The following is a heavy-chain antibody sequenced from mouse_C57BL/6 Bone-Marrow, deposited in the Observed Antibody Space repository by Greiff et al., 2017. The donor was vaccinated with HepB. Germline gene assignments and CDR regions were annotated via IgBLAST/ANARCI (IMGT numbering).Heavy chain of an antibody. CDR2: IRNKANNHAT. CDR1: GFTFSDAW. V-gene: IGHV6-6*01. CDR3: TRRGAYYSNDGWFYAMDY. D-gene: IGHD2-5*01. Sequence: EVKVEESGGGLVQPGGSMKLSCAASGFTFSDAWMDWVRQSPEKGLEWVAEIRNKANNHATYYAESVKGRFTISRDDSKSSVYLQMNSLRAEDTGIYYCTRRGAYYSNDGWFYAMDYWGQGTSVTVSS. J-gene: IGHJ4*01.